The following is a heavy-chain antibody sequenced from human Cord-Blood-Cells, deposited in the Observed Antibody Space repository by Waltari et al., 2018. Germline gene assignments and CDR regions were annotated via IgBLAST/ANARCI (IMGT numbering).Heavy chain of an antibody. CDR2: IKSKTDCGTT. D-gene: IGHD6-19*01. CDR1: GFTFSNAW. CDR3: TTVSGWYWYFDL. Sequence: EVQLVESGGGLVKPGGSLRLSCAASGFTFSNAWMSWVRQAPGKGLEWVGRIKSKTDCGTTDYAAPVKGRFTISRDDSKNTLYLQMNSLKTEDTAVYYCTTVSGWYWYFDLWGRGTLVTVSS. J-gene: IGHJ2*01. V-gene: IGHV3-15*01.